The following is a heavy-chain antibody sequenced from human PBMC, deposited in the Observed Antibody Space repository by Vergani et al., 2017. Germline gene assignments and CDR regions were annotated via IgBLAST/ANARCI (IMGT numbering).Heavy chain of an antibody. CDR1: GYTFTSYA. Sequence: QVQLVQSGAEVKKPGASVKVSCKASGYTFTSYAMHWVRQAPGQRLEWMGWINAGNGNTKYSQKFQGRVTITRDTSASTAYMELSSLRSEDTAVYYCARVPPYSSGWYGGMYFDYGGQGTLVTVSS. CDR2: INAGNGNT. CDR3: ARVPPYSSGWYGGMYFDY. D-gene: IGHD6-19*01. J-gene: IGHJ4*02. V-gene: IGHV1-3*01.